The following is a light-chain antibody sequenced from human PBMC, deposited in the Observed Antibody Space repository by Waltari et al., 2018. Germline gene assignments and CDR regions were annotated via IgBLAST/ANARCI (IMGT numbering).Light chain of an antibody. CDR2: DVS. CDR3: SSYISSDTLEL. CDR1: SSDVGGYNY. J-gene: IGLJ2*01. Sequence: QSALTQPASVSESPGQSITISCTGTSSDVGGYNYVSWYQQHPGKAPKLIIFDVSNRPPGVSSRFSGSKSGNTASLTISGLQAQDEADYYCSSYISSDTLELFGGGTSLTVL. V-gene: IGLV2-14*03.